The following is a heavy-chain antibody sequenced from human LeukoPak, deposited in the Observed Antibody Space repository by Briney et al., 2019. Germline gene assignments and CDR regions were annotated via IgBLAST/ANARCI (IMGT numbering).Heavy chain of an antibody. CDR3: ARHRAYRAWIQPYPLELELREADY. CDR2: IYPGDSDT. CDR1: AYSFTSYW. D-gene: IGHD1-7*01. J-gene: IGHJ4*02. V-gene: IGHV5-51*01. Sequence: GESLKISCKGSAYSFTSYWIGWVRQMPGKGLEWMGIIYPGDSDTRYSPSFQGQVTISADKSISTAYLQWSSLKASDTAMYYCARHRAYRAWIQPYPLELELREADYWGQGTLVTVSS.